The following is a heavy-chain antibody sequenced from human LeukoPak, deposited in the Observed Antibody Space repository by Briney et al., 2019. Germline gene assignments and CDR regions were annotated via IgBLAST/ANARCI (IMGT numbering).Heavy chain of an antibody. CDR1: GFTVSSNY. D-gene: IGHD3-16*01. CDR2: IYTGGT. Sequence: GGSLRLSCAASGFTVSSNYMSWVRQAPGKGLEWVSVIYTGGTSYADSVKGRFTISRDNSKNTLYLQMNSLRAEDTAAYYCARERGWGAVYYYGMDVCGQGTTVTVSS. J-gene: IGHJ6*02. CDR3: ARERGWGAVYYYGMDV. V-gene: IGHV3-66*01.